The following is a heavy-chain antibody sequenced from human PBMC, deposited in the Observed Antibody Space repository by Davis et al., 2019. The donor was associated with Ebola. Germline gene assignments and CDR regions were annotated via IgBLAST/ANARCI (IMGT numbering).Heavy chain of an antibody. J-gene: IGHJ5*02. CDR2: INPSGGST. D-gene: IGHD6-13*01. CDR1: GYTFTSYY. Sequence: ASVKVSCKASGYTFTSYYMHWVRQAPGQGLEWMGIINPSGGSTSYAQKFQGRVTMTRDSSINTAYMELGRLRSDDTAVYYYARDGQQQLLVDTWFDPWGQGTLVTVSS. CDR3: ARDGQQQLLVDTWFDP. V-gene: IGHV1-46*01.